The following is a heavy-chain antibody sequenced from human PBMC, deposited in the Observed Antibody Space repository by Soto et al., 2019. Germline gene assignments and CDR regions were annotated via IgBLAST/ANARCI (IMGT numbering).Heavy chain of an antibody. V-gene: IGHV3-21*01. CDR3: AREMGDIVVVVAAQGDAFDI. D-gene: IGHD2-15*01. CDR1: GFTFSSYS. CDR2: ISSSSSYI. J-gene: IGHJ3*02. Sequence: GESLKISCAASGFTFSSYSMNWVRQAPGKGLEWVSSISSSSSYIYYADSVKGRFTISRDNAKNSLYLQMNSLRAEDTAVYYCAREMGDIVVVVAAQGDAFDIWGQGTMVTVSS.